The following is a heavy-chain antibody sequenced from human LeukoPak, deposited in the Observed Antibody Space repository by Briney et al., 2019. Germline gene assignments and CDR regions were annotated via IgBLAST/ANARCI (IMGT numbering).Heavy chain of an antibody. D-gene: IGHD6-13*01. V-gene: IGHV4-39*01. CDR2: IYHTGST. CDR3: VGLDIEAAGVLFDY. J-gene: IGHJ4*02. Sequence: PSETLSLTCTVSGGSLSSRFHYWGWIRQPPGKGLEWIGNIYHTGSTYNNPSLKSRVIISVDTSKNQFSLKLSSVTDADTAVYYCVGLDIEAAGVLFDYWGQGTLVTVSS. CDR1: GGSLSSRFHY.